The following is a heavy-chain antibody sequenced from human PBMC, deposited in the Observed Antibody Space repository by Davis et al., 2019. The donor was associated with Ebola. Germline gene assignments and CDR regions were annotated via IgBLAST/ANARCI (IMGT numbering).Heavy chain of an antibody. V-gene: IGHV3-53*01. D-gene: IGHD5-24*01. J-gene: IGHJ6*02. Sequence: GESLKISCAATGMTFRSYGMHWVRQAPGKGLEWVSVIYSGGDTYYADSVKGRFTISRDSSKNTLSLLLSSLTPEDSAVYYCARDNFPEDGMDVWGQGTTVTVSS. CDR3: ARDNFPEDGMDV. CDR2: IYSGGDT. CDR1: GMTFRSYG.